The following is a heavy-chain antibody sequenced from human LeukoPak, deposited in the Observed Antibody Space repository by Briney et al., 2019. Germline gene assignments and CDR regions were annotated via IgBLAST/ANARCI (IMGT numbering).Heavy chain of an antibody. V-gene: IGHV3-23*01. CDR3: AKHRVMSATYPDAFDI. CDR1: GFTFSGST. Sequence: PGGSLRLSCAASGFTFSGSTMNWVRQAPGKGLEWVSAISGSGSDTYYADSVKGRFTISRDSSKNTLYLQVHSLRAEDTAVYYCAKHRVMSATYPDAFDIWGQGTMVTVSS. D-gene: IGHD2-21*01. J-gene: IGHJ3*02. CDR2: ISGSGSDT.